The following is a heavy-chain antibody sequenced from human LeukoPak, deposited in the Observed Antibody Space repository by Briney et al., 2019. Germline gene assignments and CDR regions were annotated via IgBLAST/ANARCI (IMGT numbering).Heavy chain of an antibody. CDR2: IYYSGST. CDR1: GGSISSSSYY. Sequence: PSETLSLTCTVSGGSISSSSYYWGWIRQPPGKGLEWIGSIYYSGSTYYNPSLKSRVTISVDTSKNQFSLKLSSVTAADTAVYYCATIGRYCSNTSCYDQGTWFDPWGQGTLVTVSS. V-gene: IGHV4-39*01. CDR3: ATIGRYCSNTSCYDQGTWFDP. D-gene: IGHD2-2*01. J-gene: IGHJ5*02.